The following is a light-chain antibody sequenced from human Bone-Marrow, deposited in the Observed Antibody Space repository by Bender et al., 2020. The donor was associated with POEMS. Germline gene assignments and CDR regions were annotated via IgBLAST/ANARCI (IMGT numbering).Light chain of an antibody. CDR1: NIGSKS. CDR3: QVWDSTTDPVV. V-gene: IGLV3-21*02. J-gene: IGLJ2*01. Sequence: SYVLTQPPSVSVAPGQTARITCGGTNIGSKSVHWYQQMPGQAPLVVVYDNSDRPSGIPDRFSGSNSGNTATLTISGVEAGDEADYYCQVWDSTTDPVVFGGGTKLTVL. CDR2: DNS.